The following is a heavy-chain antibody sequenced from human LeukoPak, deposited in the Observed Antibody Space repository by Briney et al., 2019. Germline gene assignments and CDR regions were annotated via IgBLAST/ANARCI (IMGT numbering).Heavy chain of an antibody. J-gene: IGHJ4*02. CDR1: GFTFSSYA. D-gene: IGHD3-10*01. V-gene: IGHV3-23*01. Sequence: PGGSLRLSCAASGFTFSSYAMSWVRQAPGKGREWVSAISGSGGSTYYADSVKGRFTISRDNSKNTLYLQMNSLRAEDTAVYYCANVEGGRGDTLYYFDYWGQGTLVTVSS. CDR2: ISGSGGST. CDR3: ANVEGGRGDTLYYFDY.